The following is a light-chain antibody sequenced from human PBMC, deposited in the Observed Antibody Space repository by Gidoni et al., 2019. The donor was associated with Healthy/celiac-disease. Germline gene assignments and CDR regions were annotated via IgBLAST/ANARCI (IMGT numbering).Light chain of an antibody. CDR1: QSVSSY. Sequence: EIVLTQSPATLSLSPGERATLSCRASQSVSSYLAWYQQKPGQAPRLLIYDASNRATGIPARFSGSGSGTDFTLTISSLEPEDFAVYYCQQRSNWPGPLTFGGXTKVEIK. V-gene: IGKV3-11*01. CDR2: DAS. CDR3: QQRSNWPGPLT. J-gene: IGKJ4*01.